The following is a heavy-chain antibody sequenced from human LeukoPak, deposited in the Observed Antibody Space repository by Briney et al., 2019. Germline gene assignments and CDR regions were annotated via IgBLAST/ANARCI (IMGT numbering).Heavy chain of an antibody. CDR3: ARDRRFLEWKEVDAFDI. CDR2: IHSSGNT. D-gene: IGHD3-3*01. J-gene: IGHJ3*02. CDR1: GYSISSGYY. Sequence: SETLSLTCTVSGYSISSGYYWGWIRQPPGKRLEWVASIHSSGNTYYSPTLKSRVTISVDTSKNQFSLKLSSVTAADTAVYYCARDRRFLEWKEVDAFDIWGQGTMVTVSS. V-gene: IGHV4-38-2*02.